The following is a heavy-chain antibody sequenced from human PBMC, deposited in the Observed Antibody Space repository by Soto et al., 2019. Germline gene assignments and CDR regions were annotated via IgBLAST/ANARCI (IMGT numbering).Heavy chain of an antibody. J-gene: IGHJ6*02. CDR3: ARDGWVRGGYDFWSGYYWHHSRVDV. V-gene: IGHV3-30-3*01. D-gene: IGHD3-3*01. CDR1: GFTFSSYA. Sequence: QVPLVESGGGVVQPGRSLRLSCAASGFTFSSYAMHWVRQAPGKGLEWVAVISYDGSNKYYADSVKGRFTISRDNSKNTLYLQMNSLRAEDTAVYYCARDGWVRGGYDFWSGYYWHHSRVDVWGQGTTVTVSS. CDR2: ISYDGSNK.